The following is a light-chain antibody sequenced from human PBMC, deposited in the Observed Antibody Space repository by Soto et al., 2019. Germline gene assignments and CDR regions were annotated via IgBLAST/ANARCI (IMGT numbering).Light chain of an antibody. CDR2: AAS. V-gene: IGKV1-17*03. CDR1: QGSSSN. CDR3: LQHNTYPLT. Sequence: IQMTQSPFSVSASVGDRVTITCXASQGSSSNLAWFQQRPGKVPKRLIYAASSLQSGVPSRFSGSGSGTEFTLTISSLQPEDFATYYCLQHNTYPLTFGGGTKVDIK. J-gene: IGKJ4*01.